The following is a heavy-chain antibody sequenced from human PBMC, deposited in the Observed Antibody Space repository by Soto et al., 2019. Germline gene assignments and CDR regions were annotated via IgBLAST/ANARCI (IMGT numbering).Heavy chain of an antibody. Sequence: PGGSLRLSCAASGFTFSSFAMSWVRQAPGKGPEWVSAISGSGGSTYYADSVKGRFTISRDNSKNTLYLQMNSLRAEDTAVYYCAKGHQYSSSSNHFDSWGQGTPVTV. V-gene: IGHV3-23*01. J-gene: IGHJ4*02. CDR1: GFTFSSFA. CDR2: ISGSGGST. CDR3: AKGHQYSSSSNHFDS. D-gene: IGHD6-6*01.